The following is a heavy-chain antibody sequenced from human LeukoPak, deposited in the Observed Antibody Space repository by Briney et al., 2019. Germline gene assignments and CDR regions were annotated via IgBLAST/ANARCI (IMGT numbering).Heavy chain of an antibody. D-gene: IGHD5-24*01. CDR1: SGSINNYY. V-gene: IGHV4-59*01. CDR3: ARAHRWPNLFQLDY. Sequence: SETLSLTCTVSSGSINNYYWSWIRQPPGKGLEWIGYIYYSGSTNYNPSLKSRVTISVDTSKNQFSLKLSSVTAADTAVYYCARAHRWPNLFQLDYWGQGTLVTVSS. J-gene: IGHJ4*02. CDR2: IYYSGST.